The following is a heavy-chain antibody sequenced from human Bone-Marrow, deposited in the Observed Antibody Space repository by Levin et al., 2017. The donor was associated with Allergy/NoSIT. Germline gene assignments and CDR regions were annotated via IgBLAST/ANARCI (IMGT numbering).Heavy chain of an antibody. Sequence: GESLKISCAASGFTFSSYSMNWVRQAPGKGLEWVSSISSSSSYIYYADSVKGRFTISRDNAKNSLYLQMNSLRAEDTAVYYCARGGDSSGWYYFDYWGQGTLVTVSS. D-gene: IGHD6-19*01. J-gene: IGHJ4*02. CDR1: GFTFSSYS. CDR3: ARGGDSSGWYYFDY. V-gene: IGHV3-21*01. CDR2: ISSSSSYI.